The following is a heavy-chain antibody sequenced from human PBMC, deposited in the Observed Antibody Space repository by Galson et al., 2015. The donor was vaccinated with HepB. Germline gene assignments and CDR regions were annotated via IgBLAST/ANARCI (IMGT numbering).Heavy chain of an antibody. D-gene: IGHD2-2*01. V-gene: IGHV1-18*01. J-gene: IGHJ4*02. CDR1: GYTFSSYD. Sequence: SVKVSCKASGYTFSSYDINWVRQAPGQGLEWMGWISAYNGNTNYAQKLQGRVTMTTDTSTSTAYMEQRSLRSDDTAVYYCARDGIPAAIDDRDKSLDYWGQGTLVTVSS. CDR2: ISAYNGNT. CDR3: ARDGIPAAIDDRDKSLDY.